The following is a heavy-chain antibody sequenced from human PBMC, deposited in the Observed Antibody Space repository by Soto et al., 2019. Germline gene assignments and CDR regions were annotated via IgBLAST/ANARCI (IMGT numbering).Heavy chain of an antibody. J-gene: IGHJ4*02. Sequence: VGSLRLSCAVSGFTFSNYGMHWVRQAPGKGLEWVAVISYDGSNKNYADSVKGRFTISRDTSRNMLYLQMNRLRDEDTAVYHCARDYVDGNKTYDYWGRGTLLTVSS. CDR3: ARDYVDGNKTYDY. CDR1: GFTFSNYG. D-gene: IGHD3-10*02. V-gene: IGHV3-33*08. CDR2: ISYDGSNK.